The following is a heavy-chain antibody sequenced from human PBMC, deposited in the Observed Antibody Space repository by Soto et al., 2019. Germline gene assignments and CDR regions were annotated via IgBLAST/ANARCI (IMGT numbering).Heavy chain of an antibody. D-gene: IGHD2-2*01. Sequence: TSETLSLTCTVSGDSISSYHWSWIRQPPGKGLEWIGNIYYSGSTNYNPSLKNRVTISVDTSKNQFSLKLSSVTAAVTAVYYCVPAPNPSYFDYWGQGTLVTVSS. CDR3: VPAPNPSYFDY. CDR2: IYYSGST. J-gene: IGHJ4*02. CDR1: GDSISSYH. V-gene: IGHV4-59*08.